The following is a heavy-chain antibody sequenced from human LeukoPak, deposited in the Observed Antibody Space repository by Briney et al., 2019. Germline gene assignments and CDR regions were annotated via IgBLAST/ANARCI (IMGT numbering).Heavy chain of an antibody. CDR3: AKAVAGTGFYYYGMDV. CDR2: ISSSGSTI. D-gene: IGHD6-19*01. Sequence: GGSLRLSCAASGFTFSDYYMSWIRQAPGKGLEWVSYISSSGSTIYYADSVKGRFTIFRDNAKNSLYLQMNSLRAEDTAVYYCAKAVAGTGFYYYGMDVWGQGTTVTVSS. CDR1: GFTFSDYY. V-gene: IGHV3-11*01. J-gene: IGHJ6*02.